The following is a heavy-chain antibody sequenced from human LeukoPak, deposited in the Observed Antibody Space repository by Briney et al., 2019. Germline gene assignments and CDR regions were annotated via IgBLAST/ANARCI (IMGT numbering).Heavy chain of an antibody. CDR3: AREFTGYGNTDY. V-gene: IGHV3-23*01. J-gene: IGHJ4*02. CDR1: GFTFSSYA. CDR2: ISGSGGST. D-gene: IGHD5-12*01. Sequence: SGGSLRLSCAASGFTFSSYAMSWVRQAPGKGLEWVSAISGSGGSTYYADSVKGRFTISRDNSKNTLYLQMNCLRAEDTAVYYCAREFTGYGNTDYWGQGALVTVSS.